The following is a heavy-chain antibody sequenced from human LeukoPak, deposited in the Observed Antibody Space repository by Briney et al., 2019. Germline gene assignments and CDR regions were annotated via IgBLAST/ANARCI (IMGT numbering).Heavy chain of an antibody. J-gene: IGHJ4*02. V-gene: IGHV3-30*02. CDR3: ANKDY. CDR2: IWSDGNKQ. CDR1: GFIFSNYG. Sequence: PGGSLRLSCAASGFIFSNYGMHWVRQAPGKGLEWVSFIWSDGNKQNYADSVKGRFTITRDNSKNTVYLQMNSLRVEDTAVYYCANKDYWGQGTPVTVSS.